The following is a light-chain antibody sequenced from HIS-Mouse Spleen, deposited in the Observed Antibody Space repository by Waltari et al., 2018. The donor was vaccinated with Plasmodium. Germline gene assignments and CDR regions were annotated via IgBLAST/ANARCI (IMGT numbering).Light chain of an antibody. V-gene: IGLV3-10*01. CDR1: ALTKKY. CDR2: EDS. CDR3: YSTDSSGNHSV. J-gene: IGLJ6*01. Sequence: SYELTQPPSVSVSPGQTARITCSGYALTKKYAYWYQQKSGQAPVLVIYEDSKRPSGIPERFSGSSSGTMATLTISGAQVEDEADYYCYSTDSSGNHSVFGSGTKVTVL.